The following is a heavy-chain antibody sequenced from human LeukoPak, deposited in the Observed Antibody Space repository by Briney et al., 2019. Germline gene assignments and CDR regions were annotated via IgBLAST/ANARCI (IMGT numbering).Heavy chain of an antibody. CDR3: AKLLVGATTHFDY. Sequence: GGSLRLSCAASGFTISSYAMSWVRQAPGKGLEWVSAISGSGGSTYYADSVKGRFTISRDNSKNTLYLQMNSLRAEDTAVYYCAKLLVGATTHFDYWGQGTLVTVSS. D-gene: IGHD1-26*01. V-gene: IGHV3-23*01. J-gene: IGHJ4*02. CDR1: GFTISSYA. CDR2: ISGSGGST.